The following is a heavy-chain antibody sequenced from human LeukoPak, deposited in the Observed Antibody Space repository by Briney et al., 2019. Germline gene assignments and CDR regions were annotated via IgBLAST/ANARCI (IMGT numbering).Heavy chain of an antibody. CDR3: ATGRGSSGWYALGY. D-gene: IGHD6-19*01. CDR1: GYTLIELS. V-gene: IGHV1-24*01. J-gene: IGHJ4*02. Sequence: ASVKVSCKVSGYTLIELSMHWVRQAPGKGLEWMGGFDPEDGQTIYAQKFQGRVTMTEDTFTDTAYMELSSLKSDDTAVYYCATGRGSSGWYALGYWGQGALVTVSS. CDR2: FDPEDGQT.